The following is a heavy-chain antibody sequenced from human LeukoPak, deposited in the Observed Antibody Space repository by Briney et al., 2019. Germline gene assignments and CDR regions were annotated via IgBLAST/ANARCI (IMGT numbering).Heavy chain of an antibody. CDR1: GVSISSYY. J-gene: IGHJ4*02. CDR3: ARAGRSTVVTNFDY. Sequence: SETLSLTCTVSGVSISSYYWSWLRQPAGKGLEWIGRIYTSGSTNYNPSLKSRVTISVDTSKNQFSLKLSSVTAADTAVYYCARAGRSTVVTNFDYWGQGTLVTVSS. V-gene: IGHV4-4*07. CDR2: IYTSGST. D-gene: IGHD4-23*01.